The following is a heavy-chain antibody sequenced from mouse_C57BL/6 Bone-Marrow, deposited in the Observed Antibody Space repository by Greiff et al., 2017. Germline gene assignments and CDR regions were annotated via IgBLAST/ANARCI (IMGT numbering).Heavy chain of an antibody. J-gene: IGHJ2*01. V-gene: IGHV5-9-1*02. CDR3: TRFYDYGRGFDY. CDR1: GFTFSSYA. Sequence: EVKLVESGDGLVKPGGSLKLSCAASGFTFSSYAMSWVRQTPGKRLEWVAYIGRGGGYIYYADKVKGRFTLSRDNARNTLYLQMSSLKSEDTAMYYCTRFYDYGRGFDYWGQGTTLTVSS. D-gene: IGHD2-4*01. CDR2: IGRGGGYI.